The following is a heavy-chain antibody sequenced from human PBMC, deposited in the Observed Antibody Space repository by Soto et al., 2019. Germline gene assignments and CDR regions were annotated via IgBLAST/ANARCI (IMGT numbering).Heavy chain of an antibody. CDR3: ARDAYPNLFDF. D-gene: IGHD2-8*01. CDR1: GGSINSYY. CDR2: ISSGGSA. V-gene: IGHV4-4*07. Sequence: SETLSLTCNVSGGSINSYYWSWIRQPAGKGLEWIGRISSGGSAIYNPSLKSRVTISVDTSKNQFSLRLTSVTAADTAVYFCARDAYPNLFDFWGQGTLVTVSS. J-gene: IGHJ5*01.